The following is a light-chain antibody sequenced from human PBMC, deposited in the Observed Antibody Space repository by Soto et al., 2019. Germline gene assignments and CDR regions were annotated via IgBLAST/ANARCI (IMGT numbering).Light chain of an antibody. CDR3: AAWDDSLNGFFV. CDR2: SNN. Sequence: QSVLTQPPSASGTPGQRVTMSCSGSSSNIGSNTVNWYQQLPGTAPKLLIYSNNQRPSGVPDRFSGSKSGTSASLAISGLQSEDEADYYCAAWDDSLNGFFVFGTGNRSPS. J-gene: IGLJ1*01. V-gene: IGLV1-44*01. CDR1: SSNIGSNT.